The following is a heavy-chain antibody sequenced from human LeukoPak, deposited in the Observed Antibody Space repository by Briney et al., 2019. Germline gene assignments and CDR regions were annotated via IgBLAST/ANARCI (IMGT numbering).Heavy chain of an antibody. CDR2: INHSGST. J-gene: IGHJ4*02. D-gene: IGHD6-19*01. CDR1: GGSISSYY. CDR3: ARCSSGWYDY. Sequence: SETLSLTCTVSGGSISSYYWSWIRQPPGKGLEWIGEINHSGSTNYNPSLKSRVTISVDKSKNQFSLKLSSVTAADTAVYYCARCSSGWYDYWGQGTLVTVSS. V-gene: IGHV4-59*12.